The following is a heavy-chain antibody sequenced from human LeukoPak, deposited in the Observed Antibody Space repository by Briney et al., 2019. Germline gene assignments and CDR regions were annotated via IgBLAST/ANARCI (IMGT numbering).Heavy chain of an antibody. Sequence: SETLSLTCTVSGGSISSHYWSWLRQPPGKGLEWIGYIYYSGSTNYNPSLKSRVTISVDTSKNQFSLKLSSVTAADTAVYYCATIYCSSTSCYPSVWGKGTTVTVSS. J-gene: IGHJ6*04. D-gene: IGHD2-2*01. CDR3: ATIYCSSTSCYPSV. CDR2: IYYSGST. CDR1: GGSISSHY. V-gene: IGHV4-59*11.